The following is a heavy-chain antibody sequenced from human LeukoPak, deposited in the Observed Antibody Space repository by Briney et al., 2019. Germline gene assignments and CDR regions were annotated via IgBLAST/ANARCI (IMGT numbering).Heavy chain of an antibody. CDR1: GGSISSGSYY. CDR3: ARESVVPAATFDY. Sequence: SQTLSLSCTVSGGSISSGSYYWSRIRQPAGKGVEGIGRIYTSGSTNYNPSRKSRVTISVDTYKNQFSLKLSSVTAADTAVYYCARESVVPAATFDYWGQGTLVTVSS. V-gene: IGHV4-61*02. J-gene: IGHJ4*02. D-gene: IGHD2-2*01. CDR2: IYTSGST.